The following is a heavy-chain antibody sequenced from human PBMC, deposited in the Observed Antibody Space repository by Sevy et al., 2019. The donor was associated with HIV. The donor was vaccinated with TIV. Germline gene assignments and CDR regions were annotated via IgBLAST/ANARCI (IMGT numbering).Heavy chain of an antibody. J-gene: IGHJ4*02. CDR1: GYTLAKFS. CDR2: FDPEDGDPEDGKT. CDR3: ATTKDYYDSSGYPFDY. D-gene: IGHD3-22*01. Sequence: ASVKVTSKVSGYTLAKFSIHWVRQAPGKGLEWMTSFDPEDGDPEDGKTIYAQKLLGRVTMTEDTSTDTAYMELSRLRSDDTAVYYCATTKDYYDSSGYPFDYWGQGTLVTVSS. V-gene: IGHV1-24*01.